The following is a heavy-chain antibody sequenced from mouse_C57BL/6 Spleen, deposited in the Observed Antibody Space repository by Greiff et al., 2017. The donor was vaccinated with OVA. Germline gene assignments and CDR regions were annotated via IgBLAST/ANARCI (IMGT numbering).Heavy chain of an antibody. Sequence: QVQLQQSGPGLVQPSPSLSLTCTVSGFSLTSYGVHWVRQSPGQGLEWLGVIWSGGSTAYNAAFISSLSISKDNSKSQVFFKMNRLQADDTAIYYCGRGKLMGGAMDYWGQGTSVTVSS. CDR3: GRGKLMGGAMDY. J-gene: IGHJ4*01. V-gene: IGHV2-2*01. CDR1: GFSLTSYG. CDR2: IWSGGST. D-gene: IGHD1-1*02.